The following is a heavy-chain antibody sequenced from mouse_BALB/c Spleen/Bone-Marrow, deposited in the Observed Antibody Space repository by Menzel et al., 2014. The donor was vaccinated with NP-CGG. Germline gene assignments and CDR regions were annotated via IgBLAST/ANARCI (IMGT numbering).Heavy chain of an antibody. CDR3: ARKYVDY. V-gene: IGHV1-80*01. D-gene: IGHD2-10*02. CDR1: GYPFSSYW. Sequence: VKLKESGPELVRPGSSVKVSCKASGYPFSSYWISWVKQRPGQGLEWIGQIYPGDGETNYNGKFKGNATLTADKSSSKAFMQVNTVASEGSGVYLGARKYVDYWGQGTTLTVSS. J-gene: IGHJ2*01. CDR2: IYPGDGET.